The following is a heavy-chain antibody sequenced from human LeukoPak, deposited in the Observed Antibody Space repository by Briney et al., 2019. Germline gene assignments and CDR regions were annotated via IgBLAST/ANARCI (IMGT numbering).Heavy chain of an antibody. CDR3: ARVLRYDFWSAYYFDY. D-gene: IGHD3-3*01. CDR2: ISTYNGNT. Sequence: GASVNVSCKASGYTFNSYDISWVRQAPGQGLEWMAWISTYNGNTNYAQKVQGRATMTTDTSTSTAYMELRSLRSDDTAVYYCARVLRYDFWSAYYFDYWGQGTLVTVSS. V-gene: IGHV1-18*01. CDR1: GYTFNSYD. J-gene: IGHJ4*02.